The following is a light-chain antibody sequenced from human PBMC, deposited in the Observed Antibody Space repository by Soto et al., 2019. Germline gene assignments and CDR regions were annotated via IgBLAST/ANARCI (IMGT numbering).Light chain of an antibody. CDR3: QHRGRWPRT. CDR2: GAS. J-gene: IGKJ2*01. CDR1: QSVNDY. V-gene: IGKV3-11*01. Sequence: EIVLTQSPATLSLSPGERATLSCRASQSVNDYLAWYQQKPGQAPRLLIYGASNRATGIPVRFSGSGSWTDFTLTISSLEPEDFAVYYCQHRGRWPRTFGQGTMLEIK.